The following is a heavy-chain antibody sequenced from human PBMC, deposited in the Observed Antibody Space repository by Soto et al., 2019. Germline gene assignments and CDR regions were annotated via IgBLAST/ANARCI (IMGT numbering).Heavy chain of an antibody. V-gene: IGHV4-61*08. Sequence: SETLSLTCTVSGGSISSGGYYWSWIRQHPGKGLEWIGYIYYSGSTNYNPSLKSRVTISVDTSKNQFSLKLSSVTAADTAVYYCARHLGGHVYFDYWGQGTLVTVSS. J-gene: IGHJ4*02. CDR1: GGSISSGGYY. D-gene: IGHD3-16*01. CDR3: ARHLGGHVYFDY. CDR2: IYYSGST.